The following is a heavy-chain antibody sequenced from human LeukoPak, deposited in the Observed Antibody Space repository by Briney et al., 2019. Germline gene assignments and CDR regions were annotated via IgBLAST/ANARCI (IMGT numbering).Heavy chain of an antibody. D-gene: IGHD6-13*01. V-gene: IGHV1-2*02. J-gene: IGHJ6*02. CDR3: ARDQQSPIAAAGREYYGMDV. CDR1: GYTFSGYY. CDR2: INPNSGDT. Sequence: ASVKVSCKASGYTFSGYYLHWVRQAPGQGLEWMGWINPNSGDTGYAQKFQGRVTMTRDTSISTAYMELSRLRSDDTAVYYCARDQQSPIAAAGREYYGMDVWGQGTTVTVSS.